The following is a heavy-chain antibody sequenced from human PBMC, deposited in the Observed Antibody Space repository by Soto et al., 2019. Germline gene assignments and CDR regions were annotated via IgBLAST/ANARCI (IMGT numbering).Heavy chain of an antibody. J-gene: IGHJ6*02. CDR3: ARGGAATPYGMGV. V-gene: IGHV3-74*01. CDR1: GFTFSSYW. CDR2: ISIDETNT. Sequence: SGGSLRLSCAASGFTFSSYWMHWVRQGPGKGLVWISRISIDETNTDYADSVKGRFTISRDNAKNTLYLQMNSLRAEDTAVYYCARGGAATPYGMGVWGQGTTVTVSS. D-gene: IGHD6-13*01.